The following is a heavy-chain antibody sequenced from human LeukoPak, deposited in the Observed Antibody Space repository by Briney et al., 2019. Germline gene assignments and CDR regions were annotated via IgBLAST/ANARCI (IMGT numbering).Heavy chain of an antibody. D-gene: IGHD6-19*01. J-gene: IGHJ4*02. CDR1: GFSFGDYA. Sequence: GRSLRLSCTTSGFSFGDYALSWVRQAPGKGLEWVSYISSSGSTIYYADSVKGRFTISRDNAKNSLYLQMNSLRAEDTAVYYCARDWAVAGTGFSDYWGQGTLVTVSS. CDR2: ISSSGSTI. CDR3: ARDWAVAGTGFSDY. V-gene: IGHV3-11*01.